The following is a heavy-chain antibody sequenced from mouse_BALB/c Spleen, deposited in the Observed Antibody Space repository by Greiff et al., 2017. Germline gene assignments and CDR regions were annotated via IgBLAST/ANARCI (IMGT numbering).Heavy chain of an antibody. V-gene: IGHV1S40*01. Sequence: QVQLQQSGPELVRPGASVKLSCKASGYIFITYWMNWVKQRPGQGLEWIGQIFPASGSTNYNEMFEGKATLTVDTSSSTAYMQLSSLTSEDSAVYYCARLGTYYGNYGDHFDYWGQGTTLTVSS. CDR3: ARLGTYYGNYGDHFDY. CDR1: GYIFITYW. J-gene: IGHJ2*01. D-gene: IGHD2-10*01. CDR2: IFPASGST.